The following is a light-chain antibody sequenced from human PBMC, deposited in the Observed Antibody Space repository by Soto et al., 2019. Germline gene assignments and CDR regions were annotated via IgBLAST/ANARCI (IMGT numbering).Light chain of an antibody. J-gene: IGKJ2*01. CDR2: ATS. Sequence: DIQMTQSPSSVSASVGDRVTITCRATQVISSWLAWYQQKPGKAPKLLIYATSNLQSGVPSRFSGSGSGTDFTLTTTSLQQEDVATYYCRQANSFPYTFGQGTKLEIK. V-gene: IGKV1-12*01. CDR3: RQANSFPYT. CDR1: QVISSW.